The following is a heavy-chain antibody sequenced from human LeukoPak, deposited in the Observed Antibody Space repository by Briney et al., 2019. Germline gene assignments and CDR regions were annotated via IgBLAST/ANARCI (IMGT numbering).Heavy chain of an antibody. CDR3: ARGEMATPDGFDY. CDR2: IIPIFGTA. V-gene: IGHV1-69*05. J-gene: IGHJ4*02. Sequence: SVKVSCKASGGTFSSYAISWVRQAPGQGLEWMGGIIPIFGTANYAQKLQGRVTMTTDTSTSTAYMELRSLRSDDTAVYYCARGEMATPDGFDYWGQGTLVTVSS. D-gene: IGHD5-24*01. CDR1: GGTFSSYA.